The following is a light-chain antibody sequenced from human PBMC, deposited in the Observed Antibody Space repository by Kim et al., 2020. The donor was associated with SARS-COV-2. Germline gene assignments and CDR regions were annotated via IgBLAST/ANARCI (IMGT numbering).Light chain of an antibody. CDR2: DVT. CDR3: CSYAGSYIFYV. V-gene: IGLV2-11*01. J-gene: IGLJ1*01. Sequence: QSALTQPRSVSGSPGQSVTISCTGTSRDIGGYDYVSWYQQHPGKAPKLMIYDVTKRPSGVPDRFSGSKSGNTASLTISGLQAEDEADYYCCSYAGSYIFYVFGSGPKVTVL. CDR1: SRDIGGYDY.